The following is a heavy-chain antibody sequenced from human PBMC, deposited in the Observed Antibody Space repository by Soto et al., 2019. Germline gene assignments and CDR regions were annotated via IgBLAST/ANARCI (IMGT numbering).Heavy chain of an antibody. CDR2: ISYDGSNK. V-gene: IGHV3-30*18. J-gene: IGHJ6*02. D-gene: IGHD3-3*01. CDR1: GFTFSSYG. Sequence: GSLRLSCAASGFTFSSYGMHWVRQAPGKGLEWVAVISYDGSNKYYADSVKGRFTISRNNSKNTLYLQMNSLRAEDTAVYYCAKSPMRYYDFWSLYYYYGMDVWGQGTTVTVSS. CDR3: AKSPMRYYDFWSLYYYYGMDV.